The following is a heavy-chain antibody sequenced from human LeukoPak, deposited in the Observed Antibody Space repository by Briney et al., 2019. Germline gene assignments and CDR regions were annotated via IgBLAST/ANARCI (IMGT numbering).Heavy chain of an antibody. V-gene: IGHV3-33*01. J-gene: IGHJ4*02. CDR1: GFTFSSYG. D-gene: IGHD6-19*01. CDR3: ARVQSLYSSGPGPY. CDR2: IWYDESNK. Sequence: GGSLRLSCAASGFTFSSYGMHWVRQAPGKGLEWVAVIWYDESNKYYADSVKGRFTISRDNSKNTLYLQMNSLRAEDTAVYYCARVQSLYSSGPGPYWGQGTLVTVSS.